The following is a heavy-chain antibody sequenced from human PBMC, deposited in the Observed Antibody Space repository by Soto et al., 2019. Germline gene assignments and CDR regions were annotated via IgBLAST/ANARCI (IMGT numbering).Heavy chain of an antibody. CDR3: ATGLPKYYYDSSGSGPFDL. Sequence: ASVEVSCKASGYTFTSYGISWVRQAPGKGLEWMGGFDPEDGETIYAQKFQGRVTMTEDTSTDTAYMELSSLRSEDTAVYYCATGLPKYYYDSSGSGPFDLWGRGTLVTVSS. D-gene: IGHD3-22*01. CDR1: GYTFTSYG. V-gene: IGHV1-24*01. CDR2: FDPEDGET. J-gene: IGHJ2*01.